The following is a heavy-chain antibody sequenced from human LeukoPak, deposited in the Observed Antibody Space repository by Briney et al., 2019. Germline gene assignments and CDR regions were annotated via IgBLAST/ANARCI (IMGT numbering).Heavy chain of an antibody. CDR1: GYTFINNW. CDR3: ARGGVLRYFDWLLYSSPGGGYFDY. V-gene: IGHV1-46*01. D-gene: IGHD3-9*01. Sequence: GASVKVSCKASGYTFINNWMHWVRQAPGQGLEWIGLINPTGTGTLYAQKFQGRVTMTRNTSISTAYMELSSLRSEDTAVYYCARGGVLRYFDWLLYSSPGGGYFDYWGQGTLVTVSS. CDR2: INPTGTGT. J-gene: IGHJ4*02.